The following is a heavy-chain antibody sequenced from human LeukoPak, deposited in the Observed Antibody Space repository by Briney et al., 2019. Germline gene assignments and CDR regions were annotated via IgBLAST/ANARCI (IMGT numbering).Heavy chain of an antibody. J-gene: IGHJ6*03. CDR1: GYTFTGYY. V-gene: IGHV1-2*02. CDR3: AREAYASGSFRTDYYYMDV. Sequence: ASVKVSCKSSGYTFTGYYMHWVRQAPGQGLEWMGWISPTSGGTNYAQKFQGRVTMTRDTSISTAYMELSRLRSDDTAVYYCAREAYASGSFRTDYYYMDVWGKGTTVTISS. CDR2: ISPTSGGT. D-gene: IGHD3-10*01.